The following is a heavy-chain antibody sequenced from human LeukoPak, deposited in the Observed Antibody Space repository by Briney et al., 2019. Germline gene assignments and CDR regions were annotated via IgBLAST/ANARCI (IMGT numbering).Heavy chain of an antibody. V-gene: IGHV4-34*01. CDR1: GGSLSGYY. Sequence: PSETLSLTCAVYGGSLSGYYWSWIRQPPGKGLEWIGEINHSGSTNYNPSLKSRVTISVDTSKNQFSLKLSSVTAADTAVYYCASGSYYFGDDYWGQGTLVTVSS. CDR3: ASGSYYFGDDY. J-gene: IGHJ4*02. CDR2: INHSGST. D-gene: IGHD1-26*01.